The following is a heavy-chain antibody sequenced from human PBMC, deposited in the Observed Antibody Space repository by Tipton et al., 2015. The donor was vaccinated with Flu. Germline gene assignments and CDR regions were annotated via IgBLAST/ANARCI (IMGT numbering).Heavy chain of an antibody. CDR3: ATASRITIFGLPRGGSSDY. CDR1: GGSISSGDYY. D-gene: IGHD3/OR15-3a*01. CDR2: IYYSGNT. Sequence: TLSLTCTVSGGSISSGDYYWTWIRQHPGKGLEWIGYIYYSGNTYYNPSLKSRATISVDTSKNQFSLKLTSVTAADTAVYYCATASRITIFGLPRGGSSDYWGQEILVTVSS. V-gene: IGHV4-31*03. J-gene: IGHJ4*02.